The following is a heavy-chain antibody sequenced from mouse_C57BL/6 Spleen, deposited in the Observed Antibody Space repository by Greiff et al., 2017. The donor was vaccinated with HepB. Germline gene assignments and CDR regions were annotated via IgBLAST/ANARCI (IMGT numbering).Heavy chain of an antibody. V-gene: IGHV5-17*01. CDR3: ASTPRGNY. D-gene: IGHD2-1*01. Sequence: EVQLVESGGGLVKPGGSLKLSCAASGFTFSDYGMHWVRQAPEKGLEWVAYISSGSSTIYYADTVKGRFTISRDNAKNTLFLQMTSLRSEDTAMYYCASTPRGNYGGQGTLVTVSA. J-gene: IGHJ3*01. CDR1: GFTFSDYG. CDR2: ISSGSSTI.